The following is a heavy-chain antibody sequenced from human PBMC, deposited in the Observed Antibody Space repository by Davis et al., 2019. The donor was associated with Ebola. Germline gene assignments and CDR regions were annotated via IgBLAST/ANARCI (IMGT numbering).Heavy chain of an antibody. D-gene: IGHD2-15*01. CDR2: IRGIGGNM. CDR3: AKGKADFILDWFDP. Sequence: GESLKISCAASGLSFSNYAMAWVRQAPGKGLEWVSTIRGIGGNMFYADSVKGRFTISRDNSKDTLYLQMNSLRADDTAVYYCAKGKADFILDWFDPWGQGTLVTVSS. V-gene: IGHV3-23*01. CDR1: GLSFSNYA. J-gene: IGHJ5*02.